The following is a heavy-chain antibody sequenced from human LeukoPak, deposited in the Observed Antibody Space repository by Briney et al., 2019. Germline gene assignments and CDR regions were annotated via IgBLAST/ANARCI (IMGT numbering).Heavy chain of an antibody. J-gene: IGHJ4*02. CDR2: INSGDGT. CDR3: ARFSYGSFDH. V-gene: IGHV3-53*01. Sequence: PGGSLRLSCAASGFTFSSYSMNWVRQAPGKGLEWVSVINSGDGTSYADSVKGRFTISRDNSKNTVYLQMNSLRAEDTAVYYCARFSYGSFDHWGQGTLVTVSS. CDR1: GFTFSSYS. D-gene: IGHD5-18*01.